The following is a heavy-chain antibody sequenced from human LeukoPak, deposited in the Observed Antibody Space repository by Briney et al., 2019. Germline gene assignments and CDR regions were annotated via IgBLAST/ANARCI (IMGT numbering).Heavy chain of an antibody. V-gene: IGHV3-33*05. CDR3: ASVV. J-gene: IGHJ4*02. Sequence: GGSLRLSCAASGFTFSSHGMHWVRQAPGKGLQWVAVISYDGSDKFYADSVKGRFAISRDNSKNTLYLQMNSLRAEDTAVYYCASVVWGQGTLVTVSS. CDR1: GFTFSSHG. CDR2: ISYDGSDK. D-gene: IGHD2-15*01.